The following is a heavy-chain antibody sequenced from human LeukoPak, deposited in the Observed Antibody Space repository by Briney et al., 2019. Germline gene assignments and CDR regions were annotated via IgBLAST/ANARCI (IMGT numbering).Heavy chain of an antibody. CDR3: ARAIVGASPDFDI. D-gene: IGHD1-26*01. CDR1: GYTFTSYY. V-gene: IGHV1-46*01. CDR2: INPSGGST. Sequence: ASVKVSCKASGYTFTSYYMHWVRQAPGQGLEWMGIINPSGGSTSHAQKFQGRVTMTRNTSTSTVYMELSSLRSEDTAVYYCARAIVGASPDFDIWGQGTMVTVSS. J-gene: IGHJ3*02.